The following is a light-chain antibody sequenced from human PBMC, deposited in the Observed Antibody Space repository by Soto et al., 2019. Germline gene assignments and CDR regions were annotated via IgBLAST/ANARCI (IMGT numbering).Light chain of an antibody. CDR3: QSYGTSLSGLYV. V-gene: IGLV1-40*01. CDR2: SNN. Sequence: QSVLTQPPSVSGAPGQRVTISCTGSSSNIGAGKDVHWYQQLPGTAPKVLIYSNNNRPSGVPDRFSVSKSGTSASLAITGLQVEDEADYFCQSYGTSLSGLYVFGTGTKVTLL. CDR1: SSNIGAGKD. J-gene: IGLJ1*01.